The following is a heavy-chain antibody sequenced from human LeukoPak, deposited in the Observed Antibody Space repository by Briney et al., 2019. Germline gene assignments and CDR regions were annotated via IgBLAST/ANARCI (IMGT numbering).Heavy chain of an antibody. V-gene: IGHV3-48*01. Sequence: GGSLRPSCAASGFTFSSYSMNWVRQAPGKGLEWVSYISSSSSTIYYADSVKGRFTISRDNAKNSLYLQMNSLRAEDTAVYYCARDSLVGATPFDYWGQGTLVTVSS. CDR3: ARDSLVGATPFDY. J-gene: IGHJ4*02. CDR1: GFTFSSYS. D-gene: IGHD1-26*01. CDR2: ISSSSSTI.